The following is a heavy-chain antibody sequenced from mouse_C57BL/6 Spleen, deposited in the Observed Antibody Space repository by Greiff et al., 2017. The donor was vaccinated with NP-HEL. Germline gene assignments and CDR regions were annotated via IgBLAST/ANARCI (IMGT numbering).Heavy chain of an antibody. J-gene: IGHJ3*01. D-gene: IGHD2-1*01. Sequence: QVQLQQSGPELVKPGASVKISCKASGYAFSSSWMNWVKQRPGKGLEWIGRIYPGDGDTNYNGKFKGKATLTADKSSSTAYMQLSSLTSEDSAVYFCAIEERYGNSFAYWGQGTLVTVSA. V-gene: IGHV1-82*01. CDR3: AIEERYGNSFAY. CDR1: GYAFSSSW. CDR2: IYPGDGDT.